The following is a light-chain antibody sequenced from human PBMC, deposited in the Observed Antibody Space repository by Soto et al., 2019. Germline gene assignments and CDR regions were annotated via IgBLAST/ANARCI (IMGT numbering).Light chain of an antibody. CDR1: RDISDY. Sequence: DLQMTQSPSSLSASVGDIVTITCRASRDISDYLNWFQHKPGRAPKLLIYAASTLQVGVPTRFRGSGSASGTHYTLTITSLQPEDSATYYCQQSYSPPLTFGGGTRVEI. V-gene: IGKV1-39*01. J-gene: IGKJ4*01. CDR2: AAS. CDR3: QQSYSPPLT.